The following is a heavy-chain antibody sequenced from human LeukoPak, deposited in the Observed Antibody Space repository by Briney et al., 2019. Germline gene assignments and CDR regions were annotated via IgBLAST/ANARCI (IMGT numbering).Heavy chain of an antibody. CDR2: IYSGGST. D-gene: IGHD6-19*01. V-gene: IGHV4-59*01. J-gene: IGHJ4*02. CDR3: ARLGQWLLHTPHDY. CDR1: GGSITPYY. Sequence: SETLSLTCAVSGGSITPYYWSWIRQPPGKGLEWIGCIYSGGSTNHNPPLKSRVTLSVDTSKNQFSLRLSSVTAADTAVYYCARLGQWLLHTPHDYGGQGTLVTVSS.